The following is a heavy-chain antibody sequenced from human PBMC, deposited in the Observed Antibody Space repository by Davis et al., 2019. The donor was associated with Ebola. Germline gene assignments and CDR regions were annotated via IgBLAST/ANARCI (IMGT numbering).Heavy chain of an antibody. CDR1: GFNFSSYA. Sequence: GGSLRLSCAASGFNFSSYAMHWVRQAPGKGLEWVAVISYDGSNKYYADSVKGRFTISRDNAKNTLYLQMNSLRAEDTAVYYCARGDTIFGVDEFDYWGQGTLVTVSS. D-gene: IGHD3-3*01. J-gene: IGHJ4*02. V-gene: IGHV3-30-3*01. CDR3: ARGDTIFGVDEFDY. CDR2: ISYDGSNK.